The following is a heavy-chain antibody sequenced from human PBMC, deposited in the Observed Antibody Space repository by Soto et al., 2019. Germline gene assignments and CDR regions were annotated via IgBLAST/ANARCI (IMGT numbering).Heavy chain of an antibody. V-gene: IGHV1-46*03. CDR1: GYTFTSYN. CDR3: ARVHCSGGSCYSIDY. J-gene: IGHJ4*02. CDR2: INPSGGST. Sequence: GASVKVSCKASGYTFTSYNMHCVRQAPGQGLEWMGIINPSGGSTSYAQKFQGRVAMTRDTSTSTVYMELSSLRSEDTAVYYCARVHCSGGSCYSIDYWGQGTLVTVSS. D-gene: IGHD2-15*01.